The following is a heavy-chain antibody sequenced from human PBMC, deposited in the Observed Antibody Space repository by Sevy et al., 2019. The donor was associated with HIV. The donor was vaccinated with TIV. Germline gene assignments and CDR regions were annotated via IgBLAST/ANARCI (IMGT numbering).Heavy chain of an antibody. V-gene: IGHV3-49*03. J-gene: IGHJ3*02. Sequence: GGSLRLSCTASGFTFGDYAMSWFRQAPGKGLEWVGFIRRKAYGGTTEYAASVKGRFTISRDDSKSIAYLQMNSLKTEDTAVYYCTTSTIFGVVIDAFDIWGQGTMVTVSS. CDR1: GFTFGDYA. D-gene: IGHD3-3*01. CDR3: TTSTIFGVVIDAFDI. CDR2: IRRKAYGGTT.